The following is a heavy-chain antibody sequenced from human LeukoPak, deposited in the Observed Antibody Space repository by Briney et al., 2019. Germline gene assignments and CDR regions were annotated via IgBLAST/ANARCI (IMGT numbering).Heavy chain of an antibody. Sequence: PGGSLRLSCEASGFIFSTSDMHWVRQITGKGLEWVSAMGTVGDTYYSDSVKGRFTISRDNSKNTLYLQMNSLRAEDTAVYYCAKDGYYYDSSGFTGYWGQGTLVTVSS. CDR3: AKDGYYYDSSGFTGY. D-gene: IGHD3-22*01. CDR2: MGTVGDT. J-gene: IGHJ4*02. V-gene: IGHV3-13*01. CDR1: GFIFSTSD.